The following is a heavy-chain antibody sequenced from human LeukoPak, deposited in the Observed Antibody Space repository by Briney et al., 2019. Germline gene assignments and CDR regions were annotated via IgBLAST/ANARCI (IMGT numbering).Heavy chain of an antibody. Sequence: SETLSLTCTVSGGSPSSYYWSWIPQPPGQGLGGMGYFYYSGSTNYNPSLKSRVTISVDTSKNQFSLKLSSVTAADTAVYYCARTMVRGVMDWFDPCGQGTLVTVSS. V-gene: IGHV4-59*01. D-gene: IGHD3-10*01. CDR3: ARTMVRGVMDWFDP. CDR1: GGSPSSYY. CDR2: FYYSGST. J-gene: IGHJ5*02.